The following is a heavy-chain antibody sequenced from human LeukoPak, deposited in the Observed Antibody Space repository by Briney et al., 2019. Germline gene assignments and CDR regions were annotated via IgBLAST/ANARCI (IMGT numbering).Heavy chain of an antibody. D-gene: IGHD2-15*01. Sequence: GSSVKASCKASGGTFSSYAISWVRQAPGQGLEWMGRIIPIFGIANYAQKFQGRATITADKSTSTAYMELSSLRSEDTAMYYCARDTRARGFCSGGSCSFFDYWGQGTLVTVSS. V-gene: IGHV1-69*04. CDR1: GGTFSSYA. CDR3: ARDTRARGFCSGGSCSFFDY. J-gene: IGHJ4*02. CDR2: IIPIFGIA.